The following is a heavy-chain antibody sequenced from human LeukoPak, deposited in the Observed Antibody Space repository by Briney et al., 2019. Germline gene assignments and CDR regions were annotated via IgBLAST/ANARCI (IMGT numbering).Heavy chain of an antibody. CDR3: ARGVGIVSTISKKHFDD. D-gene: IGHD5/OR15-5a*01. Sequence: ASVKVSCKASGYTFTSYDINWVRQATGQGLEWMGWMNPNSGNTGYAQKFQGRVTMTRNTSINTAYMELNSLRSEDTAIYYCARGVGIVSTISKKHFDDWGQGTLVTVSS. V-gene: IGHV1-8*01. J-gene: IGHJ4*02. CDR1: GYTFTSYD. CDR2: MNPNSGNT.